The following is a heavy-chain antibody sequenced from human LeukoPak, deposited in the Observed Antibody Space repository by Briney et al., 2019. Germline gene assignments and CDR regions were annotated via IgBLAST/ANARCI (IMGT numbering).Heavy chain of an antibody. CDR2: INAGNGNT. J-gene: IGHJ6*04. CDR1: GYTFTSYA. Sequence: ASVKVSCKASGYTFTSYAMHRVRQAPGQRLEWMGWINAGNGNTKYSQKFQGRVTITRDTSASTAYMELSSLRSEDTAVYYCARGGRYCSSTSCYYYYGMDVWGKGTTVTVSS. CDR3: ARGGRYCSSTSCYYYYGMDV. D-gene: IGHD2-2*01. V-gene: IGHV1-3*01.